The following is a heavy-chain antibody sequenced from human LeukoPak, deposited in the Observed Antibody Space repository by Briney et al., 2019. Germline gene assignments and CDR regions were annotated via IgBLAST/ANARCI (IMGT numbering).Heavy chain of an antibody. Sequence: GGSLRLSCAASGFTFSSYWMSWVRQAPGKGLEWVANIKQDGSEKYYVDSVKGRFTISRDNAKNSLYLQMNSLRAEDTAVYYCARPRDRIAVAGTDAFDIWGQGTMVTVSS. V-gene: IGHV3-7*01. CDR1: GFTFSSYW. D-gene: IGHD6-19*01. J-gene: IGHJ3*02. CDR3: ARPRDRIAVAGTDAFDI. CDR2: IKQDGSEK.